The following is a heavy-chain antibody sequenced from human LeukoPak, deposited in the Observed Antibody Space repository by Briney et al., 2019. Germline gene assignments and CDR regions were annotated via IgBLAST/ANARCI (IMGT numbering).Heavy chain of an antibody. CDR2: ISSSSSTI. V-gene: IGHV3-48*04. CDR1: GFTFSSYS. D-gene: IGHD2-2*01. Sequence: PGGSLRLSCAASGFTFSSYSMNWVRQAPGKGLEWVSYISSSSSTIYYADSVKGRFTTSRDNAKNSLYLQMNSLRAEDTAVYYCASLAVVVPAATPWGWFDPWGQGTLVTVSS. CDR3: ASLAVVVPAATPWGWFDP. J-gene: IGHJ5*02.